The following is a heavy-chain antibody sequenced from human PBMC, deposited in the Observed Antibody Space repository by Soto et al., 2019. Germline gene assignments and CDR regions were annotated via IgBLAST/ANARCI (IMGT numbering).Heavy chain of an antibody. J-gene: IGHJ4*02. Sequence: QVHLEESGGGLVKPGGSLRLSCAASGFTFGDYYMGWIRQAPGKGLDWVSYIGDGGGARYYADSVKGRFTIYGDNAKNSLYLEMNSLRLEDTAVYYSAREGASGSHLLGGIDYWGQGILVTVSS. CDR1: GFTFGDYY. D-gene: IGHD3-10*01. CDR3: AREGASGSHLLGGIDY. V-gene: IGHV3-11*01. CDR2: IGDGGGAR.